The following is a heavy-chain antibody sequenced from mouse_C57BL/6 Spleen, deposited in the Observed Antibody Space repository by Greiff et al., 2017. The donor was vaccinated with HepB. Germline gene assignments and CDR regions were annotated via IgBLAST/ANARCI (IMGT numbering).Heavy chain of an antibody. V-gene: IGHV1-63*01. CDR3: AINWEFYFDY. CDR2: IYPGGGYT. D-gene: IGHD4-1*01. Sequence: QVQLKQSGAELVRPGTSVKMSCKASGYTFTNYWIGWAKQRPGHGLEWIGDIYPGGGYTNYNEKFKGKATLTADKSSSTAYMQFSSLTSEDSAIYYCAINWEFYFDYWGQGTTLTVSS. CDR1: GYTFTNYW. J-gene: IGHJ2*01.